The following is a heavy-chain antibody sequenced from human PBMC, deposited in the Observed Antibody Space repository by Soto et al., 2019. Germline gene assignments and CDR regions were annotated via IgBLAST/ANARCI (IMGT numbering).Heavy chain of an antibody. CDR1: GFPFSSYS. V-gene: IGHV3-21*01. CDR2: ISSSSSYI. J-gene: IGHJ6*02. CDR3: ARDRIAAHYGMDG. D-gene: IGHD6-13*01. Sequence: GVSLRLSCAASGFPFSSYSMNWVRQAPGKGLEWVSSISSSSSYIYYADSVKGRFTISRDNAKNSLYLQMNSLRAEDTAVYYCARDRIAAHYGMDGWGQGTTVTVSS.